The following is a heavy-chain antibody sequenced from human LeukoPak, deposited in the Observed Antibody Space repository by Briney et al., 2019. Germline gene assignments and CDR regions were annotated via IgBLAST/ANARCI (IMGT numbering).Heavy chain of an antibody. Sequence: GGSLRLSCAASGFTVSSNYMSWVRQAPGKGLEWVSVIYSGGSTYYADSVKGRFTISRDNAKNTLYLQMNSLRAEDTAVYYCARLGFGELTDYWGQGTLVTVSS. D-gene: IGHD3-10*01. CDR2: IYSGGST. J-gene: IGHJ4*02. CDR3: ARLGFGELTDY. V-gene: IGHV3-53*01. CDR1: GFTVSSNY.